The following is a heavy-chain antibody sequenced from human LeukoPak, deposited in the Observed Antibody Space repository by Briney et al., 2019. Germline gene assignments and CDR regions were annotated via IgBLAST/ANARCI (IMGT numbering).Heavy chain of an antibody. D-gene: IGHD2-2*02. CDR2: IYSSGST. CDR1: GDSISSYY. V-gene: IGHV4-4*07. CDR3: AREVRCSTTRCYSLFDY. Sequence: SETLSLTCTVSGDSISSYYWSWIRQPAGKGLEWIGRIYSSGSTHHNPSLKSRVSMSVDISNNQFSLRLSSVTAADTAVYYCAREVRCSTTRCYSLFDYWGQGTLVTVSS. J-gene: IGHJ4*02.